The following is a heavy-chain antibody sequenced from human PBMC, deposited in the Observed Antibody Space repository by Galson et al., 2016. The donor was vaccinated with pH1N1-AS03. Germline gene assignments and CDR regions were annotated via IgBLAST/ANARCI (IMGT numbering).Heavy chain of an antibody. CDR2: IRQDGSEK. CDR3: ARDSDYMDV. J-gene: IGHJ6*03. CDR1: GFSFSASW. Sequence: SLRLSCAASGFSFSASWMSWVRQAPGKGQEWVANIRQDGSEKYYVDSVEGRFTISRDNAKNSLYLQMNSLRAEDTAVYFCARDSDYMDVWGKGTTVTVSS. V-gene: IGHV3-7*01.